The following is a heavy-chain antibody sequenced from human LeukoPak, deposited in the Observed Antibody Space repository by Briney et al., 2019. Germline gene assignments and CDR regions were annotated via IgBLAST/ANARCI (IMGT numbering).Heavy chain of an antibody. CDR2: LYHSGST. Sequence: SETLSLACAVYGGSFSGYYWSWIRQPPGKGLEWVGELYHSGSTNYNPYLKSRVTISVDTSKSQFSLKRSSVTAADTAVYYCARGEWFGESPRFDYWGQGTLVTVSS. V-gene: IGHV4-34*01. J-gene: IGHJ4*02. CDR1: GGSFSGYY. D-gene: IGHD3-10*01. CDR3: ARGEWFGESPRFDY.